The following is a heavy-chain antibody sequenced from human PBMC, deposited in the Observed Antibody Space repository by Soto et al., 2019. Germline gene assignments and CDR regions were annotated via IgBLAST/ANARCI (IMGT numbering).Heavy chain of an antibody. CDR2: ISSGSTTI. Sequence: GGSLRLSCAASGFTFSSYSLNWVRQAPGKGLEWVSYISSGSTTIYYADSVKGRFNISRDNAKNSLYLQMNSLRDEDRAVYYCARTFRRIAVAGTLSGFDYWGQGTLVTVSS. CDR3: ARTFRRIAVAGTLSGFDY. J-gene: IGHJ4*02. D-gene: IGHD6-19*01. CDR1: GFTFSSYS. V-gene: IGHV3-48*02.